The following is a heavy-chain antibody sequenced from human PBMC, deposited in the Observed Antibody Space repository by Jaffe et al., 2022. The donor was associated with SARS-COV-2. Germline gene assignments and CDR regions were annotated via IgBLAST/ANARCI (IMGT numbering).Heavy chain of an antibody. Sequence: QVQLVESGGGVVQPGRSLRPSCAASGFTFSYDPFHWVRQAPGKGLEWLAVISSDGRKQDYADSVRGRFTISRDNSKNTLFLQMNSLRAEDTAVYYCAREGRGDGGSWGFYEYWGQGTLVTVSS. J-gene: IGHJ4*02. CDR1: GFTFSYDP. CDR3: AREGRGDGGSWGFYEY. V-gene: IGHV3-30*04. D-gene: IGHD2-15*01. CDR2: ISSDGRKQ.